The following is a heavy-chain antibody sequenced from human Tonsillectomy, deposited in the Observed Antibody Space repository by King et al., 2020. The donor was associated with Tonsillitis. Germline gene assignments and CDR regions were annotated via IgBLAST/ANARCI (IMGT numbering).Heavy chain of an antibody. D-gene: IGHD4-17*01. Sequence: QLVQSGAEVKKPGASLKISCKGSGYSFTNYWIGWVRQMPGKGLEWMGLMYPGDSETRYSPSFQGQVTISADKSISTAYLQWSSLKASDTAMYYCVRHSQNLYGDYVGYYYYGMDVWGQGTTVAVSS. CDR1: GYSFTNYW. V-gene: IGHV5-51*01. CDR3: VRHSQNLYGDYVGYYYYGMDV. CDR2: MYPGDSET. J-gene: IGHJ6*02.